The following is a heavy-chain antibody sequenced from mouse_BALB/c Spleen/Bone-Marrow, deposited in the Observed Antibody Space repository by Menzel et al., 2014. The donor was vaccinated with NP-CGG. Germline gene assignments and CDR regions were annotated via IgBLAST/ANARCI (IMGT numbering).Heavy chain of an antibody. D-gene: IGHD1-1*01. CDR1: GYTFTRYT. CDR3: TIRYYAMDY. Sequence: VHLVESGAELARPGASVKMSCQASGYTFTRYTMHWEKQRPGQGLEWIGYIIPSSGYTNYNQKFKDKATLTADKSSSTAYMQLSSLTSEDSAVYYCTIRYYAMDYWGQGTSATVSS. V-gene: IGHV1-4*01. CDR2: IIPSSGYT. J-gene: IGHJ4*01.